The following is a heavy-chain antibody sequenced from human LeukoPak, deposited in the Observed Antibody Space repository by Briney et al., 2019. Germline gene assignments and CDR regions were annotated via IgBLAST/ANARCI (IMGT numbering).Heavy chain of an antibody. D-gene: IGHD6-13*01. Sequence: GGSLRLSCAASGFTFSSYSMNWVRQAPGKGLEWVSSISSSSSYIYYADSVKGRFTISRDNAKNSLYPQMNSLRAEDTAVYYCARDLAAAGTAFDYWGQGTLVTVSS. J-gene: IGHJ4*02. CDR3: ARDLAAAGTAFDY. CDR1: GFTFSSYS. V-gene: IGHV3-21*01. CDR2: ISSSSSYI.